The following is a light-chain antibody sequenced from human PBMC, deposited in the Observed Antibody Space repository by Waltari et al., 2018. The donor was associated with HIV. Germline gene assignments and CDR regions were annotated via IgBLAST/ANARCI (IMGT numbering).Light chain of an antibody. CDR3: SSYTSSSTLSRV. CDR1: SSDVGGYNY. V-gene: IGLV2-14*01. J-gene: IGLJ2*01. Sequence: QSALTQPASVSGSPGQSITISCTGTSSDVGGYNYVSWSHQHPGKAPKLMIYEVTNRPSGVSNRFSVSKSGNTASLTISGLQAEDEADYYCSSYTSSSTLSRVFGGGTKLTVL. CDR2: EVT.